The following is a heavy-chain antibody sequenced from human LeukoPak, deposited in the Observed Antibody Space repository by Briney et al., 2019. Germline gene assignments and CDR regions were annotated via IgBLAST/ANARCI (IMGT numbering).Heavy chain of an antibody. CDR2: IHHSGGI. J-gene: IGHJ1*01. CDR1: GDSISSDIW. D-gene: IGHD3-10*01. V-gene: IGHV4-4*02. Sequence: SETLSLTCAVSGDSISSDIWWSWARPPPGTGLEWIGEIHHSGGINYNPSLKSRVSISLDKSKKQFSLELNSVTAADTALYYCGRGGDYRLRDWGKGTLATVA. CDR3: GRGGDYRLRD.